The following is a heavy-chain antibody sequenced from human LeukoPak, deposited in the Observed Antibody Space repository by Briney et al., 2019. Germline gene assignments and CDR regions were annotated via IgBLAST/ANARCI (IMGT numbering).Heavy chain of an antibody. J-gene: IGHJ2*01. CDR1: GGSISSYY. Sequence: SETLSLTCTVSGGSISSYYWSWIRQPAGRGLEWIGRIDTSGNTNYKPSLKSRVTMSVDTSKNQFSLKLSSVTAADTAVYYCARVSSSWYQDWYFDLWGRGTLVTVSS. CDR2: IDTSGNT. V-gene: IGHV4-4*07. CDR3: ARVSSSWYQDWYFDL. D-gene: IGHD6-13*01.